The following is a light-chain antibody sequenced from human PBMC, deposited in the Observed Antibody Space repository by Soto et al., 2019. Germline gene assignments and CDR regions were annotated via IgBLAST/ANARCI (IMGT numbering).Light chain of an antibody. CDR2: DAS. CDR3: QQYNRYSLT. CDR1: QSISDW. J-gene: IGKJ4*01. V-gene: IGKV1-5*01. Sequence: DIQMTQSPSTLSASVGDRATLTCRASQSISDWLAWYQQKPGKAPKLLIYDASGLESGVPSRFSGSVSGTEFTLTISSLQPDDVATYYCQQYNRYSLTFGGGTKVDIK.